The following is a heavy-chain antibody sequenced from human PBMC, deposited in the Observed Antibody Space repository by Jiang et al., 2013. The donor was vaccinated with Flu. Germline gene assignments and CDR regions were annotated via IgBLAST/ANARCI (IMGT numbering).Heavy chain of an antibody. Sequence: GSGLVKPSETLSLTCTVSGGSISSYYWSWIRQPPGKGLEWIGYIYYSGSTNYNPSLKSRVTISVDTSKNQFSLKLSSVTAADTAVYYCARGGLFYGMDVWGQGTTVTVSS. CDR3: ARGGLFYGMDV. V-gene: IGHV4-59*01. CDR2: IYYSGST. J-gene: IGHJ6*02. CDR1: GGSISSYY. D-gene: IGHD1-26*01.